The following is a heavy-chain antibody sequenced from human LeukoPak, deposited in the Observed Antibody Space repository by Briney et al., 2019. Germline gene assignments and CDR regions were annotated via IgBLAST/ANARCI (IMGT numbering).Heavy chain of an antibody. CDR1: GGSISSGGYY. D-gene: IGHD1-1*01. CDR2: IYYSGST. Sequence: SETLSLTCTVSGGSISSGGYYWSWIRQHPGKGLEWIGYIYYSGSTYYNPSLKSRVTISVDTSKNQFSLKLSSVTAADTAVYYCARGPGTTEGYFDYWGQGTLVTVSS. CDR3: ARGPGTTEGYFDY. V-gene: IGHV4-31*03. J-gene: IGHJ4*02.